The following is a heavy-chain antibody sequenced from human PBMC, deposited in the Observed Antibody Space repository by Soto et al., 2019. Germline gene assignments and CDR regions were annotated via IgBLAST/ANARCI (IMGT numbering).Heavy chain of an antibody. CDR1: GYTFTSYG. D-gene: IGHD3-22*01. Sequence: ASVKVSCKASGYTFTSYGISWVRQAPGQGLEWMGWISAYNSNTNYAQKVQGRVTMTTDTSTSIVYMELRSLRSDDTAVYYCARDLWENYYDSSGYYPGYWGQGTLVTVSS. V-gene: IGHV1-18*04. J-gene: IGHJ4*02. CDR2: ISAYNSNT. CDR3: ARDLWENYYDSSGYYPGY.